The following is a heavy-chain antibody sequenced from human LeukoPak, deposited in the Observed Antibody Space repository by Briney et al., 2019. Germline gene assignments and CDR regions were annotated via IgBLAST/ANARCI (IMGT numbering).Heavy chain of an antibody. V-gene: IGHV3-23*01. CDR3: ADSNYWYPVDY. CDR1: GFTFNSYA. D-gene: IGHD4-11*01. CDR2: ITGSGDTT. Sequence: GGSLRLSCAASGFTFNSYAMRWVRQAPGKGLEWVSSITGSGDTTYYADSVKGRFTISRHNSKNTLYLQMNSLRAEDTAVYYCADSNYWYPVDYWGQGTLVTVSS. J-gene: IGHJ4*02.